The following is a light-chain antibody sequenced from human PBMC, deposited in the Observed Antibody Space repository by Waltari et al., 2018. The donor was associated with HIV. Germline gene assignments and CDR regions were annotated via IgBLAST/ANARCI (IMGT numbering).Light chain of an antibody. Sequence: QAMVTQEPSLTVSPGGTVTLTCGSSPGPVTIGHFPYWFQQKPGQAPRTLIYDTSDKHSWTPARFSGSLLGGKAALTLSGAQPEDEADYYCLLSFTVGSRVFGGGTKLTVL. CDR2: DTS. CDR3: LLSFTVGSRV. J-gene: IGLJ3*02. CDR1: PGPVTIGHF. V-gene: IGLV7-46*01.